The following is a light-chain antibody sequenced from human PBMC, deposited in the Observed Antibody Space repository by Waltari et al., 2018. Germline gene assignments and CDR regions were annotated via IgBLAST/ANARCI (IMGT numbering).Light chain of an antibody. Sequence: QSVLTQPPSAAGTPGQRVTISCSGSSSSIGSNYVYWYQQLPGTAPKLLIYTNNQRPSGVPDRFSDSKSGTSASLVISGVRSEDEADYYCAAWDDSLSGMVFGGGTKLTVL. CDR3: AAWDDSLSGMV. CDR1: SSSIGSNY. J-gene: IGLJ2*01. CDR2: TNN. V-gene: IGLV1-47*02.